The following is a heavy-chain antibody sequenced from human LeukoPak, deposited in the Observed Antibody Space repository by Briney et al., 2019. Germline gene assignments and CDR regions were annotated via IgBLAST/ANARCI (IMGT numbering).Heavy chain of an antibody. CDR1: GFTVSSNY. V-gene: IGHV3-53*01. CDR3: VRDFVSSSWMGY. CDR2: IYSGGST. J-gene: IGHJ4*02. Sequence: PGGSLRLSCAASGFTVSSNYMSWFRQAPGKGLEWVSVIYSGGSTYYADSVKGRFNISRDNSKNTLYLQMNSLRVEDTAVYYCVRDFVSSSWMGYWGQGTLVTVSS. D-gene: IGHD6-13*01.